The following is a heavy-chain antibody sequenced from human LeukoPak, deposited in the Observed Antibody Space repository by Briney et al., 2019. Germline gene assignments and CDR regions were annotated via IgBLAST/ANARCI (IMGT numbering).Heavy chain of an antibody. D-gene: IGHD3-10*01. CDR3: ATDVAVRGEFDY. J-gene: IGHJ4*02. CDR2: INPSGGST. V-gene: IGHV1-46*01. CDR1: GYTFTSYY. Sequence: ASVKVSCKASGYTFTSYYMHWVRQAPGQGLEWMGIINPSGGSTSYAQKFQGRVTMTEDTSTDTAYMELSSLRSEDTAVYYCATDVAVRGEFDYWGQGTLVTVSS.